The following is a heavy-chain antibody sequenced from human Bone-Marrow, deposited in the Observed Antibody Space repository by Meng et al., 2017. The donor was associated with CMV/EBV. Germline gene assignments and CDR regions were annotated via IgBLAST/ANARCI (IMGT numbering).Heavy chain of an antibody. CDR2: INTGGSDT. J-gene: IGHJ4*02. CDR1: GFIFSNYW. D-gene: IGHD5-18*01. V-gene: IGHV3-74*01. CDR3: ARVRYGYVFDY. Sequence: LSCPASGFIFSNYWMDWVRQIPGKGLVWVSRINTGGSDTNYADSVKGRFTISRDNAKNTLYLQMNSLRAEDTAVYYCARVRYGYVFDYWGQGTLVTVSS.